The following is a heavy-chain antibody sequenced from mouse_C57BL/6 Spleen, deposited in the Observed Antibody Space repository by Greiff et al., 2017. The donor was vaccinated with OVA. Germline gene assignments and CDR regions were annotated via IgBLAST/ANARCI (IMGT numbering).Heavy chain of an antibody. V-gene: IGHV3-8*01. CDR2: ISYSGAT. CDR3: AREAYSNPYAMDD. CDR1: GSSITSDY. D-gene: IGHD2-5*01. J-gene: IGHJ4*01. Sequence: EVKLVESGPGLAKPSQTLSLTCSVTGSSITSDYWNWIRKFPGNKLEYMGYISYSGATYYNPSLKSRISITRDTSKNQYYLQLNSVTTEDTATYYCAREAYSNPYAMDDWGQGTSVTVSS.